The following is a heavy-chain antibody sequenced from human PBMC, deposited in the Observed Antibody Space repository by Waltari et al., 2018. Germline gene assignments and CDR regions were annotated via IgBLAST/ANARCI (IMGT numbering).Heavy chain of an antibody. D-gene: IGHD2-21*02. J-gene: IGHJ4*02. V-gene: IGHV3-72*01. CDR2: SRSKARNYIT. CDR1: GLPASDHD. CDR3: ARDLDGDSNLDY. Sequence: EVQLVESGGGLVQPGGSLRLSCAASGLPASDHDMDWVRQAPEKRLEWVGRSRSKARNYITEYAASVKGRFNIFRDDSENSLYLQMSSLKIEDTAVYYCARDLDGDSNLDYWGQGTLVAVS.